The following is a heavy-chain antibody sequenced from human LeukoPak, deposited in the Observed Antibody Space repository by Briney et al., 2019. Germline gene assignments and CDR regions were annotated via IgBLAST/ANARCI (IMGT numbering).Heavy chain of an antibody. D-gene: IGHD4-17*01. CDR3: ARSATVTTGYFDF. CDR2: IYYSGST. CDR1: GGSISSSSYY. J-gene: IGHJ4*02. V-gene: IGHV4-39*07. Sequence: KTSETLSLTCTVSGGSISSSSYYWGWIRQPPGKGLEWIGSIYYSGSTYYNPSLKSRVTISQDTSKNQFSLKLSSVTAADTAVYYCARSATVTTGYFDFWGQGTLVTVSS.